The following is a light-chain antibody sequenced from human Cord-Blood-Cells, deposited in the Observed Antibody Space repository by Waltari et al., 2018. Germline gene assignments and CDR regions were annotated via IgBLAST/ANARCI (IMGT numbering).Light chain of an antibody. CDR2: KDR. CDR1: ALPKQN. Sequence: SSELTPPPSVSVSPGQTARITCSGDALPKQNASWYQQKPGQAPVLVIYKDRERPSGIPERFSGSSSGTTVTLTISGVQAEDDADYYCQSADSSGTWVFGGGTKLTVL. V-gene: IGLV3-25*03. CDR3: QSADSSGTWV. J-gene: IGLJ3*02.